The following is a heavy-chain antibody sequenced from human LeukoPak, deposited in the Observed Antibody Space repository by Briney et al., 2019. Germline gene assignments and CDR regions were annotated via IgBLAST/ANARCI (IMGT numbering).Heavy chain of an antibody. CDR1: GFTFSNYW. Sequence: GGTLRLSCAASGFTFSNYWMSWVRQAPGKGLEWVANIKQDGSEKYYVDSVKGRFTISRDNAKNSLYLQMNSLRAEDTAVYYCARFDGYSSSWSFDCWGQGTLVTVSS. J-gene: IGHJ4*02. CDR2: IKQDGSEK. D-gene: IGHD6-13*01. CDR3: ARFDGYSSSWSFDC. V-gene: IGHV3-7*01.